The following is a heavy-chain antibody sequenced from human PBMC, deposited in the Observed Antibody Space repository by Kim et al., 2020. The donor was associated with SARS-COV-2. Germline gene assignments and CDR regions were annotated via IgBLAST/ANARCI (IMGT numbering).Heavy chain of an antibody. CDR3: ASNRMDV. Sequence: SETLSLTCTVSGGSISGYYWSWIRQPPGKGLEWIGYIYYSGTTNYNPSLKSRVTISVDTSKKQFSLKLSSVTAADTAVYYCASNRMDVWGQGTTVTVSS. CDR2: IYYSGTT. CDR1: GGSISGYY. J-gene: IGHJ6*02. V-gene: IGHV4-59*08.